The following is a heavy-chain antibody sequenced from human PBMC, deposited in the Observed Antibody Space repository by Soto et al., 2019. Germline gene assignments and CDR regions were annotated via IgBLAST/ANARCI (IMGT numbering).Heavy chain of an antibody. CDR1: GVSFGSSA. J-gene: IGHJ6*02. Sequence: SVKVSCKASGVSFGSSAISWVRQAPAQGLEWMGEIIPVFDKANYAQNFQGRLTITADEPTGTVFMQLRSLRSDDTAVYYCARSLAAGMVRGVSYYYGMDVWGQGTTVTVSS. D-gene: IGHD3-10*01. CDR3: ARSLAAGMVRGVSYYYGMDV. V-gene: IGHV1-69*13. CDR2: IIPVFDKA.